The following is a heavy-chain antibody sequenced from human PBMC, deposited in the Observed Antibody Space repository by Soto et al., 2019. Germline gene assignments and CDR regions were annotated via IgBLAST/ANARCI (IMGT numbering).Heavy chain of an antibody. CDR2: IIPIFGTA. CDR1: GGTFSSYA. V-gene: IGHV1-69*13. Sequence: SVKVSCKASGGTFSSYAISWVRQAPGQGLEWMGGIIPIFGTANYAQKFQGRVTITADESTSTAYMELSSLRSEDTAVYYCARVYCSGGSCYSPDEYYYYGMDVWGQGTTVTVSS. J-gene: IGHJ6*02. CDR3: ARVYCSGGSCYSPDEYYYYGMDV. D-gene: IGHD2-15*01.